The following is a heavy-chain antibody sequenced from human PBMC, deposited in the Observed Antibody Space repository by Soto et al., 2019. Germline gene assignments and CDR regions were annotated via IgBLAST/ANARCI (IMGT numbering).Heavy chain of an antibody. CDR2: IYYSGST. V-gene: IGHV4-59*01. CDR3: AISRSQKDRRLSTDPVDA. J-gene: IGHJ5*02. Sequence: QTPGKGLEWIGYIYYSGSTNYNPSLKSRVTISVDTSKNQFSLKLSSVTAADTAVYYCAISRSQKDRRLSTDPVDAWGQGTTATLSS. D-gene: IGHD2-2*01.